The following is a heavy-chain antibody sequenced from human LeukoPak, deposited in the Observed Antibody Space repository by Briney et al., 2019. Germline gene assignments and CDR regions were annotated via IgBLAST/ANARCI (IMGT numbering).Heavy chain of an antibody. V-gene: IGHV4-59*01. CDR2: ISYSGST. Sequence: PSETLSLTCAVSSASINSFYRSWIRQPPGKGLEWIGHISYSGSTNYNPSLKSRVTISVDTSKNQFSLKLSSVTAADTAVYYCARDFIVAGSRAFDIWGQGTMVTVSS. CDR1: SASINSFY. D-gene: IGHD6-19*01. CDR3: ARDFIVAGSRAFDI. J-gene: IGHJ3*02.